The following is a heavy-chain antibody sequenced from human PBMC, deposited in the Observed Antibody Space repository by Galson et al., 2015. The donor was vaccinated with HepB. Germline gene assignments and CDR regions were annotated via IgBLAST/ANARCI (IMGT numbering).Heavy chain of an antibody. CDR2: IWYDGSNK. CDR1: GFTFSSYG. Sequence: SLRLACAASGFTFSSYGMHWVRQAPGKGLEWVAVIWYDGSNKYYADSVKGRFTISRDNSKNTLYLQMNRLRAEDTAVYYCARDGRDGSRGYFDLWGRGTLVTVSS. J-gene: IGHJ2*01. CDR3: ARDGRDGSRGYFDL. D-gene: IGHD5-24*01. V-gene: IGHV3-33*01.